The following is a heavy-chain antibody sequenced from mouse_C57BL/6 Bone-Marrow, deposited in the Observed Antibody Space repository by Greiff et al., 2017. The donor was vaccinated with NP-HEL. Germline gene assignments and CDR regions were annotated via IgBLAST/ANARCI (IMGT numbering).Heavy chain of an antibody. V-gene: IGHV1-80*01. CDR3: ARGAY. J-gene: IGHJ3*01. CDR2: IYPGAGDT. Sequence: QVQLQQSGAELVKPGASVKLSCKASGYAFSNYWMNWVKQRPGKGLEWIGQIYPGAGDTNYNGKFKDKATLTADKSSSTTYMQLSRHTSEDSAVYFYARGAYWGLGTLVTVSA. CDR1: GYAFSNYW.